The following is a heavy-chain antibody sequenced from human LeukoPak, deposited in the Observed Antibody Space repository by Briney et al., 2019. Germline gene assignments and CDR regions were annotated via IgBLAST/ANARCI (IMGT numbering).Heavy chain of an antibody. CDR1: GGTFSSYA. J-gene: IGHJ4*02. CDR2: IIPILGIA. D-gene: IGHD3-10*01. Sequence: SVEVSCKASGGTFSSYAISWVRQAPGQGLEWVGRIIPILGIANYAQKFQGRVTITADKSTSTAYMELSSLRSEDTAVYYCARDPDGSGSWYWGQGTLVTVSS. CDR3: ARDPDGSGSWY. V-gene: IGHV1-69*04.